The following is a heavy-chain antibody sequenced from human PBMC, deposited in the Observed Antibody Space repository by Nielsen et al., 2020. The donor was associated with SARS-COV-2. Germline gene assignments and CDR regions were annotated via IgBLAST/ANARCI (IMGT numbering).Heavy chain of an antibody. Sequence: GESLKISCAASGFTFSDYYMSWIRQAPGKGLEWVSYISSGSSYTNYADSVKGRFTISRDNAKNSLYLQMNSLRAEDTAVYYCARFVYYGSGSFDYWGQGTLVTVSS. D-gene: IGHD3-10*01. CDR3: ARFVYYGSGSFDY. V-gene: IGHV3-11*03. CDR1: GFTFSDYY. CDR2: ISSGSSYT. J-gene: IGHJ4*02.